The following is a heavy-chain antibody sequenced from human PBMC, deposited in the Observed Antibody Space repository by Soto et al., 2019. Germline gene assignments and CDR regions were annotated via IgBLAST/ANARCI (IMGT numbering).Heavy chain of an antibody. CDR3: VKDLAHMADH. Sequence: QVQLLESGGGVVLPGGSLRLSCEASGFTFNSYGMYWVRQAPGKGLDWVSHILYDGTKKYYADSVKGRFTISRDNSKNTLYLQMDRMRIEDTAVYFCVKDLAHMADHWGQGILVIVSS. V-gene: IGHV3-30*18. J-gene: IGHJ4*02. CDR2: ILYDGTKK. CDR1: GFTFNSYG.